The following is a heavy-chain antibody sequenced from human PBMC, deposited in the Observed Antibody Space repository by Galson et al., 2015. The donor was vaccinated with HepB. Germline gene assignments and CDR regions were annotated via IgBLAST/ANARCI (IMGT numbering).Heavy chain of an antibody. Sequence: QSGAEVKKPGESLKISCKGSGYSFTSYWIGWVRQMPGKGLEWMGIIYPGDSDTRYSPSFQGQVTISADKSISTAYLQWSSLKASDTAMYYCARRLRGDCGGDCYSPNFDYWGQGTLVTVSS. CDR2: IYPGDSDT. D-gene: IGHD2-21*02. CDR3: ARRLRGDCGGDCYSPNFDY. J-gene: IGHJ4*02. CDR1: GYSFTSYW. V-gene: IGHV5-51*01.